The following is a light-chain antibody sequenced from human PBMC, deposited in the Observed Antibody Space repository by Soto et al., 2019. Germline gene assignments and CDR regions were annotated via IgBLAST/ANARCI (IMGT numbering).Light chain of an antibody. V-gene: IGLV8-61*01. CDR2: RTN. J-gene: IGLJ2*01. Sequence: QTVVTQEPSFSVSPGRTVTLTCALSSGSVSASNYPSWYQQTPGQAPRTLIYRTNTRSSGVPDRFSGSILGTKAALTITGAQADDECDYYCALYLGSGTWVFGGGTKLTLL. CDR1: SGSVSASNY. CDR3: ALYLGSGTWV.